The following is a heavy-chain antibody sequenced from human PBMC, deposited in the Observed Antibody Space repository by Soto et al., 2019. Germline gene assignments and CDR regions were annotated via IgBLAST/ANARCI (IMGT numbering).Heavy chain of an antibody. D-gene: IGHD4-4*01. J-gene: IGHJ6*03. V-gene: IGHV4-34*01. CDR1: GGSFSGYY. CDR2: INHSGST. CDR3: ARGRLHIYYYYYYMDV. Sequence: SETLSLTCAVYGGSFSGYYWSWIRQPPGKGLEWIGEINHSGSTNYNPSLKSRVTISVDTSKNQFSLKLSSVTAADTAVYYCARGRLHIYYYYYYMDVWGKGTTVTVSS.